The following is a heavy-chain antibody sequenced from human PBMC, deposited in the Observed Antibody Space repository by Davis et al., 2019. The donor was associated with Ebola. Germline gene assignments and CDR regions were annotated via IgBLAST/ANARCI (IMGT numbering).Heavy chain of an antibody. CDR3: ATIHDDSSGTYWGYFDH. Sequence: GESLKISCAASVFTFSGYAMSWVRQAPGSGLGWVSAISGSGGSTYYADSVKGRFTISRDNSKNTLYLQMNSLRAEDTALYYCATIHDDSSGTYWGYFDHWGQGTLVTVSS. D-gene: IGHD3-22*01. CDR2: ISGSGGST. V-gene: IGHV3-23*01. J-gene: IGHJ4*02. CDR1: VFTFSGYA.